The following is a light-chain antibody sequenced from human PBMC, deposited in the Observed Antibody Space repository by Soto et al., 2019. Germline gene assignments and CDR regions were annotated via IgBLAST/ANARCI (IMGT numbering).Light chain of an antibody. Sequence: QSVLTQPRSVSGSPGQSVTISCTGTSSDVGGYNFVSWYQQHPGEAPKLMIYDVTKRPSGVPDRFSGSKSGNTASLTISGLQAEDEADYYCCSYAATYVYVFGPGTKLTVL. CDR2: DVT. J-gene: IGLJ1*01. V-gene: IGLV2-11*01. CDR3: CSYAATYVYV. CDR1: SSDVGGYNF.